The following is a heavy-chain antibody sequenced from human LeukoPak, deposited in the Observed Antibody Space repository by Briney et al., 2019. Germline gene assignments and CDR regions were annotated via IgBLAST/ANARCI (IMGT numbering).Heavy chain of an antibody. J-gene: IGHJ4*02. CDR2: IWYDGSNK. V-gene: IGHV3-33*01. D-gene: IGHD3-22*01. CDR1: GFTFSSYG. CDR3: ARDGGSGYFPDY. Sequence: GGSLRLSCAASGFTFSSYGMHWVRQAPGKGLEWVAVIWYDGSNKYYADSVKGRFTISRDNSKNTLYLQMNSLRAEDTAVYYCARDGGSGYFPDYWGQGTLVTVSS.